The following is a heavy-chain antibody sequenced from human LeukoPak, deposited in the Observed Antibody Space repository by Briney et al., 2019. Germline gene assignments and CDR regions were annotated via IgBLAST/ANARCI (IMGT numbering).Heavy chain of an antibody. D-gene: IGHD5-18*01. V-gene: IGHV3-9*01. CDR2: ISWNSGSI. J-gene: IGHJ6*03. CDR3: AKDISEIQLPCYMDV. Sequence: GGSLRLSCAASGFTFDDYAMHWVRQAPGKGLEWVSGISWNSGSIGYADSVKGRFTISRDNAKNSLYLQMNSLRAEDTALYYCAKDISEIQLPCYMDVWGKGTTVTVSS. CDR1: GFTFDDYA.